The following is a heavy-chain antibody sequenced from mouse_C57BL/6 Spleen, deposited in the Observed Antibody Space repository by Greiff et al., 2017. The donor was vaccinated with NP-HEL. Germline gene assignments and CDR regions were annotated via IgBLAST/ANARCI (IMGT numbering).Heavy chain of an antibody. CDR1: GYTFTSYW. Sequence: QVQLQQPGAELVKPGASVKLSCKASGYTFTSYWMHWVKQRPGQGLEWIGMIHPNSGSTNYNEKFQSKATLTVDKSSSTAYMQLSSLTSEDSAVYYCARGGAITTVVAPYWYFDVWGTGTTVTVSS. CDR2: IHPNSGST. J-gene: IGHJ1*03. V-gene: IGHV1-64*01. CDR3: ARGGAITTVVAPYWYFDV. D-gene: IGHD1-1*01.